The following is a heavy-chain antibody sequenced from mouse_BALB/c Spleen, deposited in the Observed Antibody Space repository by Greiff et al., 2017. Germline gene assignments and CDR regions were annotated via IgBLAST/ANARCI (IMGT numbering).Heavy chain of an antibody. CDR1: GYTFTSYW. J-gene: IGHJ4*01. CDR3: TISKCGNIYYAVDY. Sequence: QVQLQQSGAELVKPGASLKLSCKASGYTFTSYWMHWVQLRPGQGLEWIGEINPSNGGTNYNEKFKRKATLTVDKSSSKAYIQLSSLTSEDAAVYYYTISKCGNIYYAVDYWGQGTSVTVSS. V-gene: IGHV1S16*01. CDR2: INPSNGGT. D-gene: IGHD2-10*02.